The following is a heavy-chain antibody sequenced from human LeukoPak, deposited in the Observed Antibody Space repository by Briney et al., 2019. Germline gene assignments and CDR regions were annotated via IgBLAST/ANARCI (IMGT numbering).Heavy chain of an antibody. D-gene: IGHD3/OR15-3a*01. CDR2: KYYRSKLCK. J-gene: IGHJ3*02. CDR1: RHILYRNSDL. V-gene: IGHV6-1*01. Sequence: SLTHSLLCAISRHILYRNSDLWTSSTQSPSRVLERLQRKYYRSKLCKDFAPPVRNRLSINQDTSKHEFSLQLNSVTPEDTAVYYCARGGLISLANTPLGAFDIWGQGTMVSVSS. CDR3: ARGGLISLANTPLGAFDI.